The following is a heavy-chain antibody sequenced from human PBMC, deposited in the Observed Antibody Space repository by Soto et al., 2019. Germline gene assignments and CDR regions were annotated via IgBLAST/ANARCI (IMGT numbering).Heavy chain of an antibody. J-gene: IGHJ3*01. CDR1: GYTFSDYY. CDR3: ARGGEFCSTGSCNSSLGDAFDV. Sequence: QVQLVQSGAEVKKPGASMKVSCKASGYTFSDYYMHWVRQAPGQGLECMGWISPNNGATNYAQKFQDRVTMTRDASIPTAYRELSRLRSDDTAVYSCARGGEFCSTGSCNSSLGDAFDVWGQGTTVTVSS. V-gene: IGHV1-2*02. D-gene: IGHD2-15*01. CDR2: ISPNNGAT.